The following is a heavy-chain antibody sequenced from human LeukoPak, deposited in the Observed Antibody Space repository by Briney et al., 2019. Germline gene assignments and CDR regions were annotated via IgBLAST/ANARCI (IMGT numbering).Heavy chain of an antibody. CDR3: ARDLPPAPWNGMDV. CDR1: GLTVSSNY. D-gene: IGHD2-2*01. V-gene: IGHV3-53*01. Sequence: GGSLRLSCAASGLTVSSNYMSWVRQAPGKGLEWVSVIYSGGGTYYADSVKGRFTISRDNSKNTLYLQMNSLRLEDTAVYYCARDLPPAPWNGMDVWGQGTTVTVSS. CDR2: IYSGGGT. J-gene: IGHJ6*02.